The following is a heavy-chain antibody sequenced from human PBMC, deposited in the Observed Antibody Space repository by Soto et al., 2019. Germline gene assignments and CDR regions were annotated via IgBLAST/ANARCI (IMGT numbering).Heavy chain of an antibody. Sequence: SVKVSCKASGGTFSSYAISWVRQAPGQGLEWMGGIIPIFGTANYAQKFQGRATITADESTSTAYMELSSLRSEDTAVYYCARDSSYCSGGSCYGTNDAFDIWGQGTMVTVSS. CDR3: ARDSSYCSGGSCYGTNDAFDI. CDR2: IIPIFGTA. CDR1: GGTFSSYA. J-gene: IGHJ3*02. D-gene: IGHD2-15*01. V-gene: IGHV1-69*13.